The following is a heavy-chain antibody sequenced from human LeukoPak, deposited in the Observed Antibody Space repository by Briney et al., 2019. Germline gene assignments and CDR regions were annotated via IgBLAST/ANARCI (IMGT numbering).Heavy chain of an antibody. V-gene: IGHV3-23*01. CDR3: VLGGGGDDY. CDR2: ISGSGGST. Sequence: SGGSLRLSCAASGFTFSSYAMSRVRQAPGKGLEWVSAISGSGGSTYYADSVKGRFTISRDNSKNTLYLQMNGLRAEDTAVYYCVLGGGGDDYWGQGTLVTVSS. D-gene: IGHD3-16*01. J-gene: IGHJ4*02. CDR1: GFTFSSYA.